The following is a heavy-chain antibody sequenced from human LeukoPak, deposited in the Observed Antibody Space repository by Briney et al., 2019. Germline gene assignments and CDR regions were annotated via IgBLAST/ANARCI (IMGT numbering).Heavy chain of an antibody. D-gene: IGHD2-2*01. CDR3: ARILPRDIVVVPAARGAFDI. CDR2: IYYSGST. J-gene: IGHJ3*02. CDR1: SNYW. Sequence: SNYWMSWVRQPPGKGLEWIGSIYYSGSTYYNPSLKSRVTISVDTSKNQFSLKLSSVTAADTAVYYCARILPRDIVVVPAARGAFDIWGQGTMVTVSS. V-gene: IGHV4-39*01.